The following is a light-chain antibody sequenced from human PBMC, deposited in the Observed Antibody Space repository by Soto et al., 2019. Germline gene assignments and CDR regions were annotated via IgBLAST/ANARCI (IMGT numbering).Light chain of an antibody. Sequence: QSALTQPASVSGSPGQSITISCTGTSSDVGTYNLVSWYQQHPGKAPKLMIYEVSKRPSGVSNRFSGSKSGNTASLTISGLQADDEADYYCYSYAGSSTYVFGTGTKLTVL. CDR3: YSYAGSSTYV. CDR2: EVS. J-gene: IGLJ1*01. CDR1: SSDVGTYNL. V-gene: IGLV2-23*02.